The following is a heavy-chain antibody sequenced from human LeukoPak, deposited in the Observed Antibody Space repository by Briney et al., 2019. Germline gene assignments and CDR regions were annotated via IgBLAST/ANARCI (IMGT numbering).Heavy chain of an antibody. CDR2: ISHDGTEK. CDR3: ATSLSDCSGGPCYPWGFLYDGMDV. J-gene: IGHJ6*02. V-gene: IGHV3-30*03. D-gene: IGHD2-15*01. CDR1: GFTFSSYG. Sequence: GRSLRLSCATSGFTFSSYGIHWVRQAPGKGLEWVAVISHDGTEKHYGNSVKGRFTISRDNSKNTLFLQMNSLRMEDTAAYYCATSLSDCSGGPCYPWGFLYDGMDVWGPGTTVTVSS.